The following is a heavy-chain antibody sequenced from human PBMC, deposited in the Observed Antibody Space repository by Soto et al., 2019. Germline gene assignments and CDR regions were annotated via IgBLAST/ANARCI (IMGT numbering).Heavy chain of an antibody. CDR3: ARAGDYDFWSGYSNDAFDI. V-gene: IGHV4-59*01. D-gene: IGHD3-3*01. CDR2: IYYSGST. Sequence: SETLSLTCTVSSGSMSGYYWNWIRHPPGKGLEWIGYIYYSGSTNYNPSLKSRVTISVDTSKNQFSLKLSSVTAADTAVYYCARAGDYDFWSGYSNDAFDIWGQGTMVTVSS. J-gene: IGHJ3*02. CDR1: SGSMSGYY.